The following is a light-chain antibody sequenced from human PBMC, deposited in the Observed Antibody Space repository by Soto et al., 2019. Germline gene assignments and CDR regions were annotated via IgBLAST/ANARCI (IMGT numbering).Light chain of an antibody. V-gene: IGLV1-44*01. CDR1: RSNIGSNT. Sequence: QAVVAQPPPAAGTPGERGTISCYGSRSNIGSNTVNWYQQLPGTAPKLLIYSNNQRPSGVPDRFSGSKSGTSASLAISGLQSEDEADYYCAAWDDSLNGYVFGTGTKVTVL. CDR2: SNN. J-gene: IGLJ1*01. CDR3: AAWDDSLNGYV.